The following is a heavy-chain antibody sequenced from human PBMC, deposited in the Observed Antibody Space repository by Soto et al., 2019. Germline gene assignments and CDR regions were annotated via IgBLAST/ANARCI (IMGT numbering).Heavy chain of an antibody. CDR1: GGSISSGDYY. CDR2: IYFSGNT. V-gene: IGHV4-30-4*01. Sequence: QVQLQESGPGLVKPSETLSLTCTVSGGSISSGDYYWSWIRQPPGKGLEWIGYIYFSGNTYYNPSRRSRVTISLDTSKSQFSLKLSSVTAADTAVYYCVSGSVAGMDYFDDWGQGTLVTVSS. D-gene: IGHD6-19*01. J-gene: IGHJ4*02. CDR3: VSGSVAGMDYFDD.